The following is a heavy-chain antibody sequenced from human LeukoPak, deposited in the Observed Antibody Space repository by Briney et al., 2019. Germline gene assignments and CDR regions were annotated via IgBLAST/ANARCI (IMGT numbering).Heavy chain of an antibody. J-gene: IGHJ4*02. CDR2: IYYSGST. D-gene: IGHD3-22*01. CDR1: GGSISSYY. V-gene: IGHV4-59*12. Sequence: PSETLSLTCTVFGGSISSYYWSWIRQPPGKGLEWIGYIYYSGSTYYNPSLKSRVTISVDTSKNQFSLKLSSVTAADTAVYYCARERVGGYYDSSGYQYFDYWGQGTLVTVSS. CDR3: ARERVGGYYDSSGYQYFDY.